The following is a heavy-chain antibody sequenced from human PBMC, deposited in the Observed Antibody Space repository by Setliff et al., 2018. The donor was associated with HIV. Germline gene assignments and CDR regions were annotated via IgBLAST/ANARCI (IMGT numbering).Heavy chain of an antibody. CDR1: GGSVTSYY. CDR2: IYHTGIT. Sequence: SETLSLTCTVSGGSVTSYYWSWIRQSPEKGLEWIGYIYHTGITNYNPSLKSRLSTSIDTSKNQCSLHLVSVTAADTAVYFCAREKSITSAWYGGYYFDYWGQGTTVTVSS. CDR3: AREKSITSAWYGGYYFDY. D-gene: IGHD3-3*01. J-gene: IGHJ4*02. V-gene: IGHV4-59*02.